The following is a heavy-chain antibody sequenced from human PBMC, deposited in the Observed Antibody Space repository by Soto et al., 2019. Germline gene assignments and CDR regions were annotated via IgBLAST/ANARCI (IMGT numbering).Heavy chain of an antibody. D-gene: IGHD2-2*02. Sequence: LRLSCAASGFTFDDYAMHWVRQAPGKGLEWVSGISWNSGSIGYADSVKGRFTISRDNAKNSLYLQMNSLRAEDTALYYCAKDICSSTSCYTHYYYYYGMDVWGQGTTVTVSS. CDR1: GFTFDDYA. J-gene: IGHJ6*02. CDR2: ISWNSGSI. CDR3: AKDICSSTSCYTHYYYYYGMDV. V-gene: IGHV3-9*01.